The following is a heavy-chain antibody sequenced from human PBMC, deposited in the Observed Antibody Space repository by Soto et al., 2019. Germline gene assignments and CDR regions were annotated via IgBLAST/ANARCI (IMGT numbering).Heavy chain of an antibody. CDR1: GGTFSRHA. J-gene: IGHJ5*02. D-gene: IGHD2-15*01. V-gene: IGHV1-69*13. Sequence: SVKVSCKTSGGTFSRHAINWVRRAPGQGLEWMGGIIPMFGTTNYAQKFKGRVTISADESTSTAYMELSSLRSEDAAVYYCARAVFQGRRLYLLFDLWGQGTLVTV. CDR3: ARAVFQGRRLYLLFDL. CDR2: IIPMFGTT.